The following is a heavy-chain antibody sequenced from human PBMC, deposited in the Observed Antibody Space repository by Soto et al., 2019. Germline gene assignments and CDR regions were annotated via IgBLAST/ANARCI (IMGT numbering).Heavy chain of an antibody. J-gene: IGHJ1*01. D-gene: IGHD2-15*01. CDR2: IYPGDSDT. Sequence: PGESLKISCKGSGYTFTTYWIGWVRQMPGKGLEWMGIIYPGDSDTRYSPSFQGQVTISADKSISAAYLQWSSLKASDTAMYYCARPRFGGSNAEYFQHWGQGTLVTVSS. CDR3: ARPRFGGSNAEYFQH. V-gene: IGHV5-51*01. CDR1: GYTFTTYW.